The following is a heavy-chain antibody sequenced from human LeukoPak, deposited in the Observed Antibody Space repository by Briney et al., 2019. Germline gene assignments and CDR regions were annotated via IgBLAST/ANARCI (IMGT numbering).Heavy chain of an antibody. J-gene: IGHJ4*02. Sequence: GGSVRRSCAASGFTISTYDMTWLRQAPGKGLAWVSAISAIRGSIYYAGSVKGRFTISRDNSKNTLYLQIRSVNAEDTARHFCADPFYVSGPRGYWAQGTLVTVSS. CDR1: GFTISTYD. V-gene: IGHV3-23*01. D-gene: IGHD2/OR15-2a*01. CDR2: ISAIRGSI. CDR3: ADPFYVSGPRGY.